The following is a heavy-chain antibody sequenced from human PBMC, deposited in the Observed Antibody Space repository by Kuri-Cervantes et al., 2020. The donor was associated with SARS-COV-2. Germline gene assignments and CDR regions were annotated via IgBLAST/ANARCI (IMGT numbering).Heavy chain of an antibody. CDR2: INADGSYT. CDR3: AYSPGDRKSPNWFDP. D-gene: IGHD6-13*01. J-gene: IGHJ5*02. CDR1: GFTFSNYW. Sequence: GESLKISCAASGFTFSNYWIHWVRQASGQGLVWVSGINADGSYTDYADSVKGRFTISRDNAKNTLYLQMNSLRREDTAIYYCAYSPGDRKSPNWFDPWGQGTLVTVSS. V-gene: IGHV3-74*01.